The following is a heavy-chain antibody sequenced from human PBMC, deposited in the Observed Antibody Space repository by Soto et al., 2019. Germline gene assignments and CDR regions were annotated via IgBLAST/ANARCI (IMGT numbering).Heavy chain of an antibody. V-gene: IGHV3-30-3*01. CDR1: GFTFSSYA. CDR3: ARGGWLQPNYYYGMDV. J-gene: IGHJ6*02. Sequence: GGSLRLSCAASGFTFSSYAMHWVRQAPGKGLEWVAVISYDGSNKYYADSVKGRFTISRDNSKNTLYLQMNSLRAEDTAVYYCARGGWLQPNYYYGMDVWGQGTTVTVSS. CDR2: ISYDGSNK. D-gene: IGHD5-12*01.